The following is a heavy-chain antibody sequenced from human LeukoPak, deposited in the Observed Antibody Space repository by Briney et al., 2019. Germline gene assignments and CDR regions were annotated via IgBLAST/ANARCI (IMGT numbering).Heavy chain of an antibody. CDR3: ARGIYGDYCFDY. V-gene: IGHV1-3*01. J-gene: IGHJ4*02. Sequence: VASVKVSCKASGYTFTSYAMHWVRQAPGQRLEWIGWINAGNGNTKYSQKFQGRVTITRDTSASTAYMELSSLRSEDTAVYYCARGIYGDYCFDYWGQGTLVTVSS. CDR2: INAGNGNT. D-gene: IGHD4-17*01. CDR1: GYTFTSYA.